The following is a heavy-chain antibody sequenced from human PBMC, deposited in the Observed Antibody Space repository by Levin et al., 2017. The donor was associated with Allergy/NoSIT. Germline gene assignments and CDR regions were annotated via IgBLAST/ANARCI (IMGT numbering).Heavy chain of an antibody. CDR3: ARETQDIVVVPAAMRGWDYYYYMDV. V-gene: IGHV4-61*02. J-gene: IGHJ6*03. CDR2: IYTSGST. CDR1: GGSISSGSYY. Sequence: SETLSLTCTVSGGSISSGSYYWSWIRQPAGKGLEWIGRIYTSGSTNYNPSLKSRVTISVDTSKNQFSLKLSSVTAADTAVYYCARETQDIVVVPAAMRGWDYYYYMDVWGKGTTVTVSS. D-gene: IGHD2-2*01.